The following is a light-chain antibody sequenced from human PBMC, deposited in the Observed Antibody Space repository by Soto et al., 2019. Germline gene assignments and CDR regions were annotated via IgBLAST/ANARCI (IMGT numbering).Light chain of an antibody. CDR3: SSFTSSSTRV. J-gene: IGLJ1*01. Sequence: QSALTQPASVSGSPGQSITISCTGTNSDVGGYNYVSWYQQHPGKAPELLIYDVSNRPSGISNRFSGSKSGNTASLTISGLQAEDEADYYCSSFTSSSTRVFGTGTKVTVL. CDR1: NSDVGGYNY. CDR2: DVS. V-gene: IGLV2-14*03.